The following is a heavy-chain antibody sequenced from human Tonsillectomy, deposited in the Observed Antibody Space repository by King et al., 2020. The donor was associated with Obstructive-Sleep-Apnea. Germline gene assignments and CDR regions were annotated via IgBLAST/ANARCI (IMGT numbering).Heavy chain of an antibody. D-gene: IGHD3-9*01. CDR2: IDPSDSYT. CDR3: ARYTGFNDAYYFDY. V-gene: IGHV5-10-1*03. CDR1: GYSFTSYW. Sequence: VQLVESGAEVKKPGESLRISCKGSGYSFTSYWISWVRQMPGKGLEGMGGIDPSDSYTNYSPSFQGHVTNSADKSISTAYLQWSSLKASDTAMYYCARYTGFNDAYYFDYWGQGTLVTVSS. J-gene: IGHJ4*02.